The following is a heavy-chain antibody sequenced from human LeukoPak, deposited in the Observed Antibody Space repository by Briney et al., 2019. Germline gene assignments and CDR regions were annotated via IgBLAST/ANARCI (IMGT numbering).Heavy chain of an antibody. CDR3: ARVWSGGYYYDSSGYADY. D-gene: IGHD3-22*01. CDR1: GFTFSSYE. J-gene: IGHJ4*02. Sequence: GGSRRLSCAASGFTFSSYEMNWVRQAPGKGLEWVSYISSSGSTIYYADSVKGRFTISRDNAKNSLYLQMNSLRAEDTAVYYCARVWSGGYYYDSSGYADYWGQGTLVTVSS. V-gene: IGHV3-48*03. CDR2: ISSSGSTI.